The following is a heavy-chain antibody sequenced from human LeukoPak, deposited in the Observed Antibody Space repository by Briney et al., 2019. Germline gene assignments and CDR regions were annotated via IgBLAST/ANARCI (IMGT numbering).Heavy chain of an antibody. V-gene: IGHV3-21*01. CDR2: ISSSSSYI. J-gene: IGHJ4*02. Sequence: GGSLRLSCAASGFTFSSYSMNWVRQAPGKGLEWVSSISSSSSYIYYADSVKGRFTISRDNAKNSLYLQMNSLRAEDTAVYYCARPEQRGYCSSTSCYTSWALDYWGQGTLVTVSS. D-gene: IGHD2-2*02. CDR3: ARPEQRGYCSSTSCYTSWALDY. CDR1: GFTFSSYS.